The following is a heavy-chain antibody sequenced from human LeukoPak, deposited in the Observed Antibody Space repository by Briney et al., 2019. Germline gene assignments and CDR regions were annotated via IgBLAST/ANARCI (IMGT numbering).Heavy chain of an antibody. J-gene: IGHJ4*02. CDR3: VRGAGGTYDY. Sequence: GSLRLTCAASGVTFSSNGMDWIRQAQGKGLEYESGISAIVSSTYYAKFVKGRITIYRDNYKNSMYLQMGRMRAEDMAVYECVRGAGGTYDYWGQGTLVTVSS. CDR1: GVTFSSNG. CDR2: ISAIVSST. D-gene: IGHD1-1*01. V-gene: IGHV3-64*01.